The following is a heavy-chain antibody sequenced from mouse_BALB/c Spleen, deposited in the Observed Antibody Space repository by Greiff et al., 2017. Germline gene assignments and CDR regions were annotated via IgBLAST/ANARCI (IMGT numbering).Heavy chain of an antibody. CDR2: ISSGSSTI. CDR1: GFTFSSFG. CDR3: ARKLRLPHYAMDD. D-gene: IGHD1-2*01. J-gene: IGHJ4*01. Sequence: EVQLVESGGGLVQPGGSRKLSCAASGFTFSSFGMHWVRQAPEKGLEWVAYISSGSSTIYYADTVKGRFTISRDNPKNTLFLQMTSLRSEDTAMYYCARKLRLPHYAMDDWGQGTSVTVSA. V-gene: IGHV5-17*02.